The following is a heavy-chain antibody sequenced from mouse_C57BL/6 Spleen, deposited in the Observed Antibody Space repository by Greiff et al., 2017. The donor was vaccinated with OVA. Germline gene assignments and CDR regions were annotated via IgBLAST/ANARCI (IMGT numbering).Heavy chain of an antibody. J-gene: IGHJ1*03. CDR1: GYTFTDYE. D-gene: IGHD1-1*01. V-gene: IGHV1-15*01. Sequence: VQGVESGAELVRPGASVTLSCKASGYTFTDYEMHWVKQTPVHGLEWIGAIDPETGGTAYNQKFKGKAILTADKSSSTAYMELRSLTSEDSAVYYCTPIYYGSTLWYFDVWGTGTTVTVSS. CDR2: IDPETGGT. CDR3: TPIYYGSTLWYFDV.